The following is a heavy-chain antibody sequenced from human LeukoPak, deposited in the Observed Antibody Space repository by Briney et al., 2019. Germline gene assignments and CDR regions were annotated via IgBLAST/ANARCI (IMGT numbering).Heavy chain of an antibody. J-gene: IGHJ5*02. Sequence: SETLSLTCSVSGDSISSRSYYWTWIRQHPEKGLEWIGYIWNSGSTNYNPALKSRVTISMDTSKNHFSLKLTSVTAADTDIYYCARDVSSMFPNWFDPWGQGVLVIVSS. V-gene: IGHV4-31*03. CDR2: IWNSGST. D-gene: IGHD6-6*01. CDR1: GDSISSRSYY. CDR3: ARDVSSMFPNWFDP.